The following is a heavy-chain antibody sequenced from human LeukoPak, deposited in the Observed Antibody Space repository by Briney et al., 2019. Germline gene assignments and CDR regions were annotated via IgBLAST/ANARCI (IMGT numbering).Heavy chain of an antibody. V-gene: IGHV1-69*04. CDR1: GGTFSSYA. Sequence: ASVKVSCKASGGTFSSYAINWVRQAPGQGLEWMGRITPILGIANYAQKFQGRVTITADKSTSTAYMELSSMRSEDTAVYYCAMGPRWDGMDVWGQGTTVTVSS. CDR2: ITPILGIA. J-gene: IGHJ6*02. CDR3: AMGPRWDGMDV. D-gene: IGHD4-17*01.